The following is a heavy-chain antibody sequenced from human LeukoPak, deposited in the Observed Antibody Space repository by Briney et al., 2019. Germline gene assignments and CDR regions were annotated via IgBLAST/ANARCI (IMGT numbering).Heavy chain of an antibody. D-gene: IGHD5-12*01. Sequence: ASVKVSCKASGYTFTGYYMHWVRQAPGQGLAWMGWINPNSGGTNYAQKFQGRVTMTRDTSISAAYMELSRLRSDDTAVYYCASRGYSGYELDYWGQGTLVTVSS. CDR3: ASRGYSGYELDY. CDR1: GYTFTGYY. J-gene: IGHJ4*02. V-gene: IGHV1-2*02. CDR2: INPNSGGT.